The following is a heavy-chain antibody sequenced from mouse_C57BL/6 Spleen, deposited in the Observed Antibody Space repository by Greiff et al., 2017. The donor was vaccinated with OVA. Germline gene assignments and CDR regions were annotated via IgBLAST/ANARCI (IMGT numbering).Heavy chain of an antibody. D-gene: IGHD2-2*01. CDR3: ARDGYPFDY. Sequence: EVKLMESGGGLVKPGGSLKLSCAASGFTFSSYAMSWVRQTPEKRLEWVATISDGGSYTYYPDNVKGRFTISRDNAKNNLYLQMSHLKSEDTAMYDCARDGYPFDYWGQGTTLTVSS. CDR1: GFTFSSYA. CDR2: ISDGGSYT. J-gene: IGHJ2*01. V-gene: IGHV5-4*01.